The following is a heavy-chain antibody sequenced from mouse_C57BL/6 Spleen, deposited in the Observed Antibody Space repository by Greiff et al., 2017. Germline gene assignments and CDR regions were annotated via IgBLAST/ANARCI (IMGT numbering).Heavy chain of an antibody. CDR2: IDPSDSYT. V-gene: IGHV1-69*01. J-gene: IGHJ2*01. CDR3: ARRGKFADYFDY. Sequence: QVQLQQPGAELVMPGASVKLSCKASGYTFTSYWMHWVKQRPGQGLEWIGEIDPSDSYTNYNQKFKGKSTLTVDKSSSTAYMQLSSLTSEDSAVYYCARRGKFADYFDYWGQGTTLTVSS. CDR1: GYTFTSYW.